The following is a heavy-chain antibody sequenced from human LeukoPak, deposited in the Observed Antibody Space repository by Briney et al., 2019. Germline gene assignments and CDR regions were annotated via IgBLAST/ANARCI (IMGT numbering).Heavy chain of an antibody. V-gene: IGHV4-34*01. J-gene: IGHJ4*02. CDR2: INHSGST. Sequence: SETLSLTCAVYGVSFSGYYWSWIRQPPGKGLEWIGEINHSGSTNYNPSLKSRVTISVDTSKNQFSLKLSSVTAADTAVYYCARDVKGDSNYVGFDYWGQGTLVTVSS. D-gene: IGHD4-11*01. CDR1: GVSFSGYY. CDR3: ARDVKGDSNYVGFDY.